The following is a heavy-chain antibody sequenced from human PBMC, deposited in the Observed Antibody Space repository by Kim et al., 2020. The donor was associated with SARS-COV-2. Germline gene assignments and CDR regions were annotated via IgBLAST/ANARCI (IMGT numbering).Heavy chain of an antibody. CDR2: INNVGSET. CDR1: GFTLRRFY. V-gene: IGHV3-74*03. D-gene: IGHD3-9*01. CDR3: ARAGLLTGYFDY. Sequence: GGSLRLFCAASGFTLRRFYMHWVRQVPGKGLVWVSRINNVGSETMYADSVKGRFVISKDNANNTLYLQMNTLGPEDTGVYYCARAGLLTGYFDYWGQGIL. J-gene: IGHJ4*02.